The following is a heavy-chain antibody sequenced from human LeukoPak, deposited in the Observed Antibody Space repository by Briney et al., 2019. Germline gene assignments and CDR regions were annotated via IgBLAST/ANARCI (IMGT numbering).Heavy chain of an antibody. V-gene: IGHV4-61*02. CDR3: ARDLGYCVSTSCLTPFGY. Sequence: SETLSLTCTVSGGSISSGSYYWSWIRQPAGKGLEWIERIYTSGSTNYNPSLKSRVTISVDTSKNQFSLKLSSVTAAGTAVYYCARDLGYCVSTSCLTPFGYWGQGTLVTVSS. J-gene: IGHJ4*02. CDR2: IYTSGST. CDR1: GGSISSGSYY. D-gene: IGHD2-2*03.